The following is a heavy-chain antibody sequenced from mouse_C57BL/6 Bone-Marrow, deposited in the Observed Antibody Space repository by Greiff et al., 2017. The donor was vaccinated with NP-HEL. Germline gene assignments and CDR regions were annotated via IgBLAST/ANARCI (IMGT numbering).Heavy chain of an antibody. Sequence: QVQLQQPGAELVMPGASVKLSCKASGYTFTSYWMHWVKQRPGQGLEWIGEIDPSDSYTNYNQKFKGKSTLTVDKSSSTAYMQLSRLTSEDSAVYYCAREGVITTIFDYWGQGTTLTVSS. CDR3: AREGVITTIFDY. CDR1: GYTFTSYW. J-gene: IGHJ2*01. CDR2: IDPSDSYT. V-gene: IGHV1-69*01. D-gene: IGHD1-1*01.